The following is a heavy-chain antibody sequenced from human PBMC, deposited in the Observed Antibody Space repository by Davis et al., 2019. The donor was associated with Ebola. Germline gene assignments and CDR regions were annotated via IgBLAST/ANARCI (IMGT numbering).Heavy chain of an antibody. V-gene: IGHV4-59*01. Sequence: GSLRPSCTVSGGSISSYYWSWTRQPPGKGLEWIGYIYYSVSTNYNPSLKSRVTISVDTSKNQFSLKLSSVTAADTAVYYCARDTSLWGQGTLVTVSS. J-gene: IGHJ4*02. CDR3: ARDTSL. D-gene: IGHD1-1*01. CDR1: GGSISSYY. CDR2: IYYSVST.